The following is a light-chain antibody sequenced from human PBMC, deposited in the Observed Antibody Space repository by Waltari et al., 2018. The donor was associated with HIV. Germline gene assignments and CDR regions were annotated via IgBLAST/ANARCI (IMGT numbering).Light chain of an antibody. CDR2: GSS. CDR1: QSVTTN. Sequence: EIVMTQSPDPLSVSPGARATISCRASQSVTTNLAWYQQKPGQAPRLLFYGSSTRATGLPDRFSGSGSGTEFTLTISSLQSEDSAVYYCQQYNHWPWTFGQGTTVEIK. J-gene: IGKJ1*01. CDR3: QQYNHWPWT. V-gene: IGKV3-15*01.